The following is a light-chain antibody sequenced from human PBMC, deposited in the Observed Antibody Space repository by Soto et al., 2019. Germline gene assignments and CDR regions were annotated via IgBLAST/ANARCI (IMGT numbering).Light chain of an antibody. Sequence: QSVLPQPPSAYGTPGQRVTISCSGSSSNIGSNYVYWYQQLPGTAPKLLIYRNNQRPSGVPDRFSGSKSGTSASLAISGLRPEDEADYYCAAWDDSLSGYVFGTGTKVTVL. CDR3: AAWDDSLSGYV. CDR2: RNN. V-gene: IGLV1-47*01. CDR1: SSNIGSNY. J-gene: IGLJ1*01.